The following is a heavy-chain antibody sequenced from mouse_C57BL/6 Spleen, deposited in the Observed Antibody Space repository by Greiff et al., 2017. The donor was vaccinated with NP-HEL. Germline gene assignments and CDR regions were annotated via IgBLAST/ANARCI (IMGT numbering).Heavy chain of an antibody. CDR1: GYAFSSSW. CDR3: AREKYAMDY. V-gene: IGHV1-82*01. Sequence: QVQLKESGPELVKPGASVKISCKASGYAFSSSWMNWVKQRPGKGLEWIGRIYPGDGDTNYNGKFKGKATLTADKSSSTAYMQLSSLTSEDSAVYFCAREKYAMDYWGQRTSVTVSS. J-gene: IGHJ4*01. CDR2: IYPGDGDT.